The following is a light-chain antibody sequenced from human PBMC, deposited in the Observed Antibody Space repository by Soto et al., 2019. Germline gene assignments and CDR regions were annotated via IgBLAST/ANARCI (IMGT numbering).Light chain of an antibody. V-gene: IGKV3-15*01. J-gene: IGKJ4*01. CDR3: QQYNNWPCGVT. CDR2: GAS. Sequence: EIVMTQSPATLSVSPGERATLSCRASQSVSSNLAWYQQKPGQAPRLLIYGASTRATGIPARFSGSGSGTEFTLTISSLQSEDFAVYYCQQYNNWPCGVTFGGGTKVEIK. CDR1: QSVSSN.